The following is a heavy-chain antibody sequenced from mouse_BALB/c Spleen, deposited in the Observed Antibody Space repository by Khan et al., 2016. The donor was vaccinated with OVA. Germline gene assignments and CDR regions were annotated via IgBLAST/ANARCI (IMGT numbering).Heavy chain of an antibody. Sequence: EVQLQESGPGLVKPSQTVSLTCTVTGISITTGNYRWSWIRQFPGNKLEWIGYIFYSGTTTYNPSLTSRASITRDTSKNQIFLEMNSLTAADRATFYCARDRGGFDSYYFDSWCQGTTLTVSS. D-gene: IGHD2-2*01. CDR1: GISITTGNYR. V-gene: IGHV3-5*02. J-gene: IGHJ2*01. CDR2: IFYSGTT. CDR3: ARDRGGFDSYYFDS.